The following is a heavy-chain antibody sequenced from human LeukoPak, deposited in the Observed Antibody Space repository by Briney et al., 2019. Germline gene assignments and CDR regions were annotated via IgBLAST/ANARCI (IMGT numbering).Heavy chain of an antibody. CDR3: ARDLSKGDSSGYYTPSGAFDI. Sequence: ASVTVSCTASGYTFTSYGISWVRQAPGQGLEWMGWISAYNGNTNYAQKLQGRVTMTTDTSTSTAYMELRSLRSDDTAVYYCARDLSKGDSSGYYTPSGAFDIWGQGTMVTVSS. CDR1: GYTFTSYG. CDR2: ISAYNGNT. J-gene: IGHJ3*02. V-gene: IGHV1-18*01. D-gene: IGHD3-22*01.